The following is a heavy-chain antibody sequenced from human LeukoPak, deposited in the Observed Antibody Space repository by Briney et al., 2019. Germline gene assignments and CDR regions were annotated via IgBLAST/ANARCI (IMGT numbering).Heavy chain of an antibody. CDR1: GFTVSSKY. D-gene: IGHD6-19*01. CDR3: AMATRWLNFDY. V-gene: IGHV3-66*01. J-gene: IGHJ4*02. CDR2: LYNGDNT. Sequence: PGGSLRLSCVASGFTVSSKYMNWVRQSPGKGLEWVSTLYNGDNTNYADSMKGRFIISRDNSKNTLFLQMNSLRLDDTAVYYSAMATRWLNFDYWGQGTLVTVS.